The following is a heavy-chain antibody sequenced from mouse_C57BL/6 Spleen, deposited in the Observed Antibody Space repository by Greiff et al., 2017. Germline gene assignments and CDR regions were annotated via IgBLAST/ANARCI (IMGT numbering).Heavy chain of an antibody. CDR1: GYTFTSYW. CDR2: IYPGSGST. V-gene: IGHV1-55*01. D-gene: IGHD1-2*01. CDR3: ARRDYYGGYFDV. Sequence: QVQLKQPGAELVKPGASVKMSCKASGYTFTSYWITWVKQRPGQGLEWIGDIYPGSGSTNYNEKFKSKATLTVDTSSSTAYMQLSSLTSEDSAVYYCARRDYYGGYFDVWGTGTTVTVSS. J-gene: IGHJ1*03.